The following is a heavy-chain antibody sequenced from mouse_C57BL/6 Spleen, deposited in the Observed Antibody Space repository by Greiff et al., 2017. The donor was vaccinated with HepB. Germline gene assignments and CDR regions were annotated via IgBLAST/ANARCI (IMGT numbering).Heavy chain of an antibody. J-gene: IGHJ2*01. CDR3: ARGELGRDY. CDR2: IHPNSGST. Sequence: QVHVKQPGAELVKPGASVKLSCKASGYTFTSYWMHWVKQRPGQGLEWIGMIHPNSGSTNYNEKFKSKATLTVDKSSSTAYMQLSSLTSEDSAVYYCARGELGRDYWGQGTTLTVSS. D-gene: IGHD4-1*01. CDR1: GYTFTSYW. V-gene: IGHV1-64*01.